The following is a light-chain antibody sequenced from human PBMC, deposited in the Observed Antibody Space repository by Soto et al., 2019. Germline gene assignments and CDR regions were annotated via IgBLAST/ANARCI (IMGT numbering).Light chain of an antibody. CDR3: QLRRT. CDR2: GAS. Sequence: EIVLTQSPATPSLSPGERATLSCRASQSVSSNLAWYQQKPGQAPRLLIYGASSRATGIPDRFSGSGSGTDFTLTISRLEPEDFAVYYCQLRRTFGQGTKVDIK. V-gene: IGKV3-20*01. J-gene: IGKJ1*01. CDR1: QSVSSN.